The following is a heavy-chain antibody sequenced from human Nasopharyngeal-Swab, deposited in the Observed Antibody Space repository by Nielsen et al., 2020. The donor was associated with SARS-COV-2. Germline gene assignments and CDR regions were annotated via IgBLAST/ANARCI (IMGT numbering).Heavy chain of an antibody. CDR3: ATADPAGSPSVWFDY. V-gene: IGHV1-2*06. CDR2: INPNSGGT. D-gene: IGHD1-14*01. CDR1: GYTFTGYY. Sequence: ASVKVSCKASGYTFTGYYMHWVRQAPGQGLEWMGRINPNSGGTIYAQKFQGRVTMTEDTSTDTAYMELSSLRSEDTAVYYCATADPAGSPSVWFDYWGQGTLVTVS. J-gene: IGHJ4*02.